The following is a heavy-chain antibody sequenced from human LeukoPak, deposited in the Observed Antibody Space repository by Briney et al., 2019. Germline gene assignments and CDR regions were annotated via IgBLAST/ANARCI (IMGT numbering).Heavy chain of an antibody. V-gene: IGHV3-23*01. Sequence: GGTLRLSCGASGFTFSNYGMSWVRQAPGKGLEWVSAISGSGGSTYYADSVKGRFTISRDNSKNTLYLQMNSLRAEDTAVYYCAKDRYYYDSSGYPHYYFDYWGQGTLVTVSS. J-gene: IGHJ4*02. D-gene: IGHD3-22*01. CDR1: GFTFSNYG. CDR2: ISGSGGST. CDR3: AKDRYYYDSSGYPHYYFDY.